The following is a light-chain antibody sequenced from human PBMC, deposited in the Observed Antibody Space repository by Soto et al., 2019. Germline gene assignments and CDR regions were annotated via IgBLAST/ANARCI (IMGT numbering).Light chain of an antibody. V-gene: IGKV1-5*01. CDR1: QSISSW. Sequence: DIQMTQSPSTLSASVGDRVTITCRASQSISSWLAWYQQKPGKAPKLLIYDASSLESGVTSRFSGSGSGTEFTLTISSLQPDDFATYYCQHYNSYLWTFGQGTKVEIK. CDR3: QHYNSYLWT. CDR2: DAS. J-gene: IGKJ1*01.